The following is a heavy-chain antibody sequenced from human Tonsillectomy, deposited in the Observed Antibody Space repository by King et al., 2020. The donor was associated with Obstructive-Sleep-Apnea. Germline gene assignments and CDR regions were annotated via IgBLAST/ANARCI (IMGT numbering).Heavy chain of an antibody. J-gene: IGHJ5*02. D-gene: IGHD4-17*01. CDR3: ARSNTVTTSDWFDP. V-gene: IGHV4-31*03. CDR2: IYYSGST. Sequence: VQLQESGPGLVKPSQTLSLTCTVSGGSISSGGYYWSWIRQHPGKGLEWIGYIYYSGSTYYNPSLKSRVTISVDTSKNQFSLKLSSATAADTAVYYCARSNTVTTSDWFDPWGQGTLVTVSS. CDR1: GGSISSGGYY.